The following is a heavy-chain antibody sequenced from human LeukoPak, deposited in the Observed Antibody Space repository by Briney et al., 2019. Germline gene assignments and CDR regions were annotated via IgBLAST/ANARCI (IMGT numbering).Heavy chain of an antibody. V-gene: IGHV4-34*01. Sequence: SETLSLTCAVYGGSFSGYYWSWIRQPPGKGLEWIGEINHSGSTNYNPSLKSRVTISVATSKNQFSRKLSSVTAADTAVYYCARGRRLLGGYSYGYFDYRGQGNLVTVSS. CDR3: ARGRRLLGGYSYGYFDY. CDR1: GGSFSGYY. D-gene: IGHD5-18*01. J-gene: IGHJ4*02. CDR2: INHSGST.